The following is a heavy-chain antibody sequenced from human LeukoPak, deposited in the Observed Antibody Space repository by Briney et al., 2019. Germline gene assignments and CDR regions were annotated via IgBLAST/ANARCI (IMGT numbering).Heavy chain of an antibody. J-gene: IGHJ4*02. Sequence: GGSLRLSCAASGFTFSSYSMNWVRQAPGKGLEWVSSISSSSSYIYYADSVKGRLTISRDNAKNSLYLQMNSLRAEDTAVYYWGRVLEVRRGFAYWAQGTLVTAS. V-gene: IGHV3-21*01. CDR1: GFTFSSYS. CDR3: GRVLEVRRGFAY. CDR2: ISSSSSYI. D-gene: IGHD1-1*01.